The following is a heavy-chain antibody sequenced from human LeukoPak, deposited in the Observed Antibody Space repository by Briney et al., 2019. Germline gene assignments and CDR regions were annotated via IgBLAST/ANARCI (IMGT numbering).Heavy chain of an antibody. CDR1: GFTFSSYA. V-gene: IGHV3-23*01. CDR3: AKDSGFKVGATEGP. CDR2: ISGSGGST. Sequence: GSLRLSCAASGFTFSSYAMSWVRQAPGKGLEWVSAISGSGGSTYYADSVKGRFTISRDNSKNTLYLQMNSPRAEDTAVYYCAKDSGFKVGATEGPWGQGTLVTVSS. D-gene: IGHD1-26*01. J-gene: IGHJ5*02.